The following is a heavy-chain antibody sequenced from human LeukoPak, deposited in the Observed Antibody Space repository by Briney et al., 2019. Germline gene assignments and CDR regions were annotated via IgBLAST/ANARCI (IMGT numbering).Heavy chain of an antibody. V-gene: IGHV4-34*01. Sequence: SETLSLTCAVYGGSFSGYYWSWIRQPPGKGLEWIGEINHSGSTNYNPSLKSRVTISVDTSKNQFSLKLSSVTAADTAVYYCARPNYSDYSRFDYWGQGTLVTVSS. CDR2: INHSGST. CDR1: GGSFSGYY. D-gene: IGHD4-11*01. J-gene: IGHJ4*02. CDR3: ARPNYSDYSRFDY.